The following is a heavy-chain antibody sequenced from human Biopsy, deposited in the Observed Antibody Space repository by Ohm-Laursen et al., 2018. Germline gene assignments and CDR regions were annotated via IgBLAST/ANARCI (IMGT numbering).Heavy chain of an antibody. CDR3: ARGEAGVYDALDI. Sequence: GTLSLTCIVSGGSISSYYWNWIRQTPGKGLEWIGYIYYSGSTNYNPSLKSRVTISVDTSKNQFSLRLNSVTAADTAVYYCARGEAGVYDALDIWGQGTMVIVSS. J-gene: IGHJ3*02. D-gene: IGHD5/OR15-5a*01. CDR1: GGSISSYY. V-gene: IGHV4-59*01. CDR2: IYYSGST.